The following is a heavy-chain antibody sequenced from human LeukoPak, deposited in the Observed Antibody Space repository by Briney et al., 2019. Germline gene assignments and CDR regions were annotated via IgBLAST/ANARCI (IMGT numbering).Heavy chain of an antibody. CDR3: ARGPTSPNYYDSSGYSDY. Sequence: GGSLRLSCAASGFTFSSYSMNWVRQAPGKGLEWVSSISSSSSYIYYADSVKGRFTISRDNAKNSLYLQMNSLRAEDTAVYYCARGPTSPNYYDSSGYSDYWGQGTLVTVSS. J-gene: IGHJ4*02. V-gene: IGHV3-21*01. D-gene: IGHD3-22*01. CDR2: ISSSSSYI. CDR1: GFTFSSYS.